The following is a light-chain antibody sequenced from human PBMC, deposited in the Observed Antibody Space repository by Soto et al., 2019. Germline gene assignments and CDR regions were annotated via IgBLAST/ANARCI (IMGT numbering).Light chain of an antibody. CDR3: QQYRSSPRT. V-gene: IGKV3-20*01. CDR1: QSVSSSY. CDR2: GAS. J-gene: IGKJ1*01. Sequence: EIVLTQSPGTLSLSPGERATLSCRASQSVSSSYFAWYQQKPGQAPRLLIYGASSRATGIPDRFSGSGSGTDFTLTISRLETEDFAVYYCQQYRSSPRTFGQGTKVEIK.